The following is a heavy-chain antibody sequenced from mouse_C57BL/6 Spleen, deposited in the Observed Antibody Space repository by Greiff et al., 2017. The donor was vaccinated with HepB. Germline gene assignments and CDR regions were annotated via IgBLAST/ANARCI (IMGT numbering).Heavy chain of an antibody. V-gene: IGHV1-53*01. CDR2: INPSNGGT. CDR1: GYTFTSYW. CDR3: ARWRPSDSYAMDY. Sequence: QVQLQQPGTELVKPGASVKLSCKASGYTFTSYWMHWVKQRPGQGLEWIGNINPSNGGTNYNEKFKSKATLTVDKSSSTAYMQLSSLTSEDSAVYLCARWRPSDSYAMDYWGQGTSVTVSS. J-gene: IGHJ4*01.